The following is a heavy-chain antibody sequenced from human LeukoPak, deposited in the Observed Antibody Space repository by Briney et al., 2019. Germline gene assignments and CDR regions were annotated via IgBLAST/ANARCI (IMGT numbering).Heavy chain of an antibody. CDR1: GFSFSDSY. D-gene: IGHD2-8*01. CDR3: LTDPRLLIY. J-gene: IGHJ4*01. V-gene: IGHV3-11*01. Sequence: GGSLTLSCVVSGFSFSDSYMTWIRQTPGKGLESLAYISGSGHDIYYTDSVKGRFTISRDNAKDSLYLQMNGLRPEDTALYYCLTDPRLLIYWGHGTLVTVSS. CDR2: ISGSGHDI.